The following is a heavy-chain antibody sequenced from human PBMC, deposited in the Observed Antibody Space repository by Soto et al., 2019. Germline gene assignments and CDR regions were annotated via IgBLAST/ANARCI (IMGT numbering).Heavy chain of an antibody. CDR2: IVVGSGNT. CDR3: AALYLEMATTLFDY. CDR1: GFTFTSSA. Sequence: AVKVSCKASGFTFTSSAVQWVRQARGQRLEWIGWIVVGSGNTNYAQKFQERVTITRDMSTSTAHMELSSLRSEDTAVYYCAALYLEMATTLFDYWGQGTLVTVSS. V-gene: IGHV1-58*01. D-gene: IGHD3-16*02. J-gene: IGHJ4*02.